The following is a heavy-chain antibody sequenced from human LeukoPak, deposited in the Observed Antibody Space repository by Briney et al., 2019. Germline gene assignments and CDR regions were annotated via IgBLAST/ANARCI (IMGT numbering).Heavy chain of an antibody. D-gene: IGHD5-18*01. Sequence: GGSLRLSCAASGFTLSSYGMHWVRQAPGKGLEWVAVIWYDGSNKYYADSVKGRFTISRDNSKNTLYLQMNSLRAEDTAVYYCASSPGYSYGLYYFDYWGQGTLVTVSS. CDR1: GFTLSSYG. CDR3: ASSPGYSYGLYYFDY. CDR2: IWYDGSNK. V-gene: IGHV3-33*01. J-gene: IGHJ4*02.